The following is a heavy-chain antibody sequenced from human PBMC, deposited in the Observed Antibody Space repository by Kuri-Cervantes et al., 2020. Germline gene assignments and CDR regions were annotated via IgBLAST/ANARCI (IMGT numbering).Heavy chain of an antibody. J-gene: IGHJ6*02. CDR3: AKAWYSSSFFSSDYYYYYGMDV. Sequence: GESLKISCTAYGFTFSDYYMSWIHQAPGKGLEWVSYISSSGSTIYYADSMKVRFTISRDNAKNSLYLQMNSLRAEDTAVYYCAKAWYSSSFFSSDYYYYYGMDVWGQGTTVTVSS. V-gene: IGHV3-11*01. CDR2: ISSSGSTI. CDR1: GFTFSDYY. D-gene: IGHD6-13*01.